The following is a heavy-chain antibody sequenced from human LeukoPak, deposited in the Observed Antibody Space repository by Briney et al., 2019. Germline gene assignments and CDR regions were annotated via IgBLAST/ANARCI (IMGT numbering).Heavy chain of an antibody. CDR2: ISYDGSNK. CDR3: ARGRIIAARHYYYMDV. V-gene: IGHV3-30*19. D-gene: IGHD6-6*01. J-gene: IGHJ6*03. CDR1: GFTFSSYG. Sequence: PGGSLRLSCAASGFTFSSYGMHWVRQAPGKGLEWVAVISYDGSNKYYADSVKGRFTISRDNSKNTLYLQMGSLRAEDMAVYYCARGRIIAARHYYYMDVWGKGTTVTVSS.